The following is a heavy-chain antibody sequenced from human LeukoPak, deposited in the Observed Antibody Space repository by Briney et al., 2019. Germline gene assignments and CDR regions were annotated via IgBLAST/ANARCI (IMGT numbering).Heavy chain of an antibody. J-gene: IGHJ6*03. CDR2: INPNSGGT. CDR3: AREGTHYYYYMDV. V-gene: IGHV1-2*02. Sequence: ASVKVSCKASGGTFSSYAISWVRQAPGQGLEWMGWINPNSGGTNYAQNFQGRVTMTRDTSISTAYMELSSLRSDDTAVYYCAREGTHYYYYMDVWGKGTTVTVSS. D-gene: IGHD1-14*01. CDR1: GGTFSSYA.